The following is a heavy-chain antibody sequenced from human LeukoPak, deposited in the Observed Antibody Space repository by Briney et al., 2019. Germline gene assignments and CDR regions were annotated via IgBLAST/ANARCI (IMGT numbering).Heavy chain of an antibody. V-gene: IGHV4-4*07. Sequence: SETLSLTCTVSGGSISSYYWSWIRQPTGKGLEWIGRIYTSGSTNYNPSLKSRVTMSVDTSKNQFSLKLSSVTAADTAVYYCARDRGVWYDSSGYLDYWGQGTLVTVSS. CDR3: ARDRGVWYDSSGYLDY. D-gene: IGHD3-22*01. CDR2: IYTSGST. J-gene: IGHJ4*02. CDR1: GGSISSYY.